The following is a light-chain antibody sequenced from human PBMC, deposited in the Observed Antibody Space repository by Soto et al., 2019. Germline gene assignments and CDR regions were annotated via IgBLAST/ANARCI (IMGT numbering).Light chain of an antibody. J-gene: IGKJ2*01. CDR1: QSVSSN. V-gene: IGKV3-15*01. Sequence: EIVMTQSPATLSVSPGERATLSCRASQSVSSNLAWYQQKPGQAPRLLIYGASTRVTGIPARFSGSGSGTEFTLNISSLQSEDFAVYYCQQYNNWPFTFGQGTKLEIK. CDR2: GAS. CDR3: QQYNNWPFT.